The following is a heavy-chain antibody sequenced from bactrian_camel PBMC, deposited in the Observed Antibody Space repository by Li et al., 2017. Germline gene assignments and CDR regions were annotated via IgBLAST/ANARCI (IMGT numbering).Heavy chain of an antibody. CDR1: GVIVSSYS. Sequence: QLVESGGGSVEVGGSLTLSCVASGVIVSSYSMAWIRQAPGKGREGVASIYTGTDRTYYADSVKGRFAIWQDNAKNTVYLQINYLRPEDTAMYYCAADLLLMRGGTCWLQWWTLRGRGLWSVGPGDPGHRL. V-gene: IGHV3S25*01. CDR3: AADLLLMRGGTCWLQWWTLRGRGLWS. J-gene: IGHJ6*01. D-gene: IGHD5*01. CDR2: IYTGTDRT.